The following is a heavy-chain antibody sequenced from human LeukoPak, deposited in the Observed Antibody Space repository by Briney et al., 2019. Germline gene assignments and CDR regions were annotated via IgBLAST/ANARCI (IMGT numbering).Heavy chain of an antibody. Sequence: GASVKVSCKASGYTFTSYGISWVRQAPGQGLEWMGWISAYNGNTNYAQKLQGRDTMTTDTSTSTAYMELRSLRSDDTAVYYCARPSFHCSSTSCYTGYGMDVWGQGTTVTVSS. CDR3: ARPSFHCSSTSCYTGYGMDV. CDR2: ISAYNGNT. V-gene: IGHV1-18*01. J-gene: IGHJ6*02. D-gene: IGHD2-2*02. CDR1: GYTFTSYG.